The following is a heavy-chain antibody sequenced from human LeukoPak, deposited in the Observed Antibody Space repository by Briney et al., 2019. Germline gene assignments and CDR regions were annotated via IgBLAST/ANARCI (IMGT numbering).Heavy chain of an antibody. CDR2: IYHSWTT. V-gene: IGHV4-38-2*01. J-gene: IGHJ5*02. D-gene: IGHD2-15*01. CDR3: ASVCSGGSCYLASGWFDP. CDR1: GYSIRSGYY. Sequence: SETLPLTCAVSGYSIRSGYYLGWLRQPPGKGLEWIGSIYHSWTTYYNPSLKSRVTISVDTSKNQFSLKLSSVTAADTAVYYCASVCSGGSCYLASGWFDPWGQGTLVTVSS.